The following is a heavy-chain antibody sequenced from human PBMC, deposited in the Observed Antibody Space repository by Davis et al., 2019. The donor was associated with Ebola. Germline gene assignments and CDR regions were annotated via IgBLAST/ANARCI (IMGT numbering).Heavy chain of an antibody. CDR2: IDPSDSYT. CDR3: ARPGYCTSGSCSTYLDS. CDR1: GYSFTSYW. Sequence: PGGSLRLSCKGFGYSFTSYWIGWVRQMPGEGLEWMARIDPSDSYTNYSPSFRGHVTISADKSINTAYLQWDSLKASDTAIYYCARPGYCTSGSCSTYLDSWGQGTLVTVSS. J-gene: IGHJ4*02. V-gene: IGHV5-10-1*01. D-gene: IGHD2-15*01.